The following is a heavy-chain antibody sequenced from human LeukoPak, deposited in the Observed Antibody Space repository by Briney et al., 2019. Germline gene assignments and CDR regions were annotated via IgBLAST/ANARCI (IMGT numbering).Heavy chain of an antibody. CDR2: IYSGGYT. V-gene: IGHV3-53*01. J-gene: IGHJ4*02. CDR1: GFTVSSNY. D-gene: IGHD3-3*01. Sequence: PGGSLRLSCAASGFTVSSNYMSWVRQAPGKGLEWVSVIYSGGYTYYADSVKGRFTTSRDNSKNTLFLQMTSLRAEDTAIYYCARHGGQRPFDYWGQGTLVTVSS. CDR3: ARHGGQRPFDY.